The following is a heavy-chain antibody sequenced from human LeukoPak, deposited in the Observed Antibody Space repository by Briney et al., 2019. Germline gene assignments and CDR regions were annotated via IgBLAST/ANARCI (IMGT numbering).Heavy chain of an antibody. J-gene: IGHJ4*02. CDR1: GFTFSSYA. V-gene: IGHV3-64D*06. Sequence: GGSLRLSCSASGFTFSSYAMHWVRQAPGKGLEYVSAISSNGGSTYYADSVKGRFTISRDNSKNTLYLQMSSLRAEDTAVYYCVKDSDYYGSGTPHWGQGTLVTVPS. D-gene: IGHD3-10*01. CDR2: ISSNGGST. CDR3: VKDSDYYGSGTPH.